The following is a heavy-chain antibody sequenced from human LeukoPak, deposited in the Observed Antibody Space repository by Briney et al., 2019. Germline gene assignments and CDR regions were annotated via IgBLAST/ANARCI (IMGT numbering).Heavy chain of an antibody. J-gene: IGHJ4*02. CDR3: ARGADAANSGLFDY. D-gene: IGHD4-23*01. Sequence: PSETLSLTCTVSGGSISPYSWSWIRQPPGKGLEWIGYIYYGGNTNYNPSLKCRVTISLDTSKNQFSLKLRSVTAADTAMYYCARGADAANSGLFDYWGQGTLVTVSS. CDR2: IYYGGNT. CDR1: GGSISPYS. V-gene: IGHV4-59*01.